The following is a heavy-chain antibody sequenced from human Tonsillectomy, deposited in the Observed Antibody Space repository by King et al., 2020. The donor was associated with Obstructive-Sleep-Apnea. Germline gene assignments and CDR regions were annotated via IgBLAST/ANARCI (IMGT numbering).Heavy chain of an antibody. CDR2: IQYDGNIK. CDR3: AKDYGSGTIDYYFYILDV. Sequence: VQLVESGGGVVQPGKSLRLCCVASRFSFSNFGMHWVRQGPGKGLEWVASIQYDGNIKYYGESVKGRFTISRDNSKKMVYLQMNNLRVKDTAVYHCAKDYGSGTIDYYFYILDVWGQGTTVTVSS. CDR1: RFSFSNFG. V-gene: IGHV3-30*02. J-gene: IGHJ6*02. D-gene: IGHD3-10*01.